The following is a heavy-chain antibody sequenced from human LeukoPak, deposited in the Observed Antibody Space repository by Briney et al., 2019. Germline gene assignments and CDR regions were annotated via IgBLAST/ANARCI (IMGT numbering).Heavy chain of an antibody. CDR2: ISGSGGST. J-gene: IGHJ4*02. CDR1: GFTFSSYA. CDR3: VRDPEALDY. V-gene: IGHV3-23*01. Sequence: PGGSLRLSCAASGFTFSSYAMSWVRQAPGKGLEWVLAISGSGGSTYYADSVKGRFTISRDNSKNTLYLQMNSLRDEDTAVYYCVRDPEALDYWGQGTLVTVSS.